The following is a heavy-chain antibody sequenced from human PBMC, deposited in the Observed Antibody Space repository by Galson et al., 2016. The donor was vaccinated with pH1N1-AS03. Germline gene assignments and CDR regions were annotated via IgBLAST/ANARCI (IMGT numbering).Heavy chain of an antibody. V-gene: IGHV3-74*01. CDR1: GFTFSNYR. CDR2: IYGDGSTT. Sequence: SLRLSCAASGFTFSNYRMVWVRQGPGEGLVWVSHIYGDGSTTCFADSVKGRFTISRDNAKNTLYLQMNSLRTEDTAVYYCTRDCTSANYNGANGSWGQGTLATVSS. CDR3: TRDCTSANYNGANGS. D-gene: IGHD4/OR15-4a*01. J-gene: IGHJ5*02.